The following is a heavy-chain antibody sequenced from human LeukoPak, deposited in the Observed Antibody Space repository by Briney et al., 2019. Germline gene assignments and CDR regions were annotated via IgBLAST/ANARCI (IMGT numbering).Heavy chain of an antibody. CDR1: GFTFSSYA. D-gene: IGHD6-25*01. Sequence: PGGSLRLSCAASGFTFSSYAMSWVRQPPGKGLEWIGEINHSGSTNYNPSLKSRVTISVDTSKNQFSLKLSSVTAADTAVYYCARRTRPPDLHWYFDLWGRGTLVTVSS. CDR3: ARRTRPPDLHWYFDL. J-gene: IGHJ2*01. V-gene: IGHV4-34*01. CDR2: INHSGST.